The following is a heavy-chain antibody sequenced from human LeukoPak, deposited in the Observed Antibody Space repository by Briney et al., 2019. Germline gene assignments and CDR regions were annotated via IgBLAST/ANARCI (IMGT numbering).Heavy chain of an antibody. J-gene: IGHJ6*03. CDR1: GGSISSSSYY. V-gene: IGHV4-39*07. CDR2: IYYSGST. Sequence: SETLSLTCTVSGGSISSSSYYWGWIRQPPGKGLEWIGSIYYSGSTYYNPSLKSRVTISVDTSKNQFSLKLSSVTAADTAVYYCARDSLYSGSYYYYMDVWGKGTTVTISS. D-gene: IGHD5-12*01. CDR3: ARDSLYSGSYYYYMDV.